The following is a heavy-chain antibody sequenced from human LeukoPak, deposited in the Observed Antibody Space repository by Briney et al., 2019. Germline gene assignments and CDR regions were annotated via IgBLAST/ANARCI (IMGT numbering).Heavy chain of an antibody. J-gene: IGHJ4*02. CDR3: AKDWGVSHYYDSSGYYYGDY. D-gene: IGHD3-22*01. CDR1: GGSISNYF. V-gene: IGHV4-4*08. Sequence: SETLSLTCTVSGGSISNYFWSWIRQPPGKGLEWIAYIYSSGNTNYNPSLRGRVTISVDTSKNQFSLRMNSVTAADTAVYYCAKDWGVSHYYDSSGYYYGDYWGQGTLVTVSS. CDR2: IYSSGNT.